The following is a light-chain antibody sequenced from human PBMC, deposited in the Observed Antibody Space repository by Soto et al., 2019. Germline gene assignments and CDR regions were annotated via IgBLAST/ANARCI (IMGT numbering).Light chain of an antibody. J-gene: IGKJ4*01. CDR3: QQANSFPLT. Sequence: AIQMTQSPSSLSASVGDRVTITCRASRGITYDLGWFQQIPGKAPKLLIYAASRLQSGVPSRFSGSGSGTDFTLTISSLQPEDFATYYCQQANSFPLTFGGGTKVDIK. V-gene: IGKV1-6*01. CDR2: AAS. CDR1: RGITYD.